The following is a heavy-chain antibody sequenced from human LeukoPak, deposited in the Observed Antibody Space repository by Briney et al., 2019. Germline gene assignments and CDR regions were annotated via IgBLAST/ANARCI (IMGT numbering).Heavy chain of an antibody. CDR1: GGSISTYY. J-gene: IGHJ2*01. Sequence: SETLSLTCTVSGGSISTYYWSWIRQPPGKGLEWIGYIYHSGSTNYDPSLKSRVTISVDTSKNQFSLKLSSVTAADTAVYYCARGDHSWYFDLWGRGTLVTVSS. V-gene: IGHV4-59*01. CDR3: ARGDHSWYFDL. CDR2: IYHSGST. D-gene: IGHD1-14*01.